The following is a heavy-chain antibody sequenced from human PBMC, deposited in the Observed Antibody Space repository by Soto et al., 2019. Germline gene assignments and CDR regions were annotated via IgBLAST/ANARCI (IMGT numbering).Heavy chain of an antibody. CDR3: AKDSTWISLYYYYYYMDV. Sequence: GGSLILSCAASGFTLSSYCMHWVRQAPGKGLEWVAVISYDGSNKYYADSVKGRFTISRDNSKNTLYLQMNSLRAEDTAVYYCAKDSTWISLYYYYYYMDVWGKGTTVTVSS. CDR2: ISYDGSNK. CDR1: GFTLSSYC. V-gene: IGHV3-30*18. J-gene: IGHJ6*03. D-gene: IGHD5-12*01.